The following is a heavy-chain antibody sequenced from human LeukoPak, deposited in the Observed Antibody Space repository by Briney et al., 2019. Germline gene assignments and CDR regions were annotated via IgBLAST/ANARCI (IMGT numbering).Heavy chain of an antibody. CDR2: IYYSGST. CDR1: GGSISSSSYY. J-gene: IGHJ6*03. V-gene: IGHV4-39*01. Sequence: SETLSLTCTVSGGSISSSSYYWGWIRQPPGKGLEWIGSIYYSGSTYYNPSLKSRVTISVDTSKNQFSLKLSSVTAADTAVYYCVRQVSDYYYYYIDVWGKGATVTVSS. CDR3: VRQVSDYYYYYIDV. D-gene: IGHD5/OR15-5a*01.